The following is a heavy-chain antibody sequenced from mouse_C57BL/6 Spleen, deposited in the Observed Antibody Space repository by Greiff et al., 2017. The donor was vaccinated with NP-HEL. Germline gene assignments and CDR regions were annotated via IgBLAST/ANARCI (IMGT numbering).Heavy chain of an antibody. CDR3: ARSFYDGSFDY. V-gene: IGHV1-82*01. J-gene: IGHJ2*01. D-gene: IGHD2-3*01. CDR1: GYAFSSSW. CDR2: IYPGDGDT. Sequence: QVQLQQSGPELVKPGASVKISCKASGYAFSSSWMNWVKQRPGKGLEWIGRIYPGDGDTNYNGKFKGKATLTADKSSSTAYMQLSSLTSEDSAVYFCARSFYDGSFDYWGQGTTLTVSS.